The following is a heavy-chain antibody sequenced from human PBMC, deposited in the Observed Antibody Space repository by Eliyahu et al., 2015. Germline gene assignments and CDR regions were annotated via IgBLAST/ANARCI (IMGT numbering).Heavy chain of an antibody. CDR2: INHSGST. Sequence: QVQLQQWGAGLLKPSETLSLTCXVYGGSFSGYYWSWIRQPPGKGLEWIGEINHSGSTNYNPSLKSRVTISVDTSKXQFSLKLSSVTAADTAVYYCARGRRDPPTQRSNNFDYWGQGTLVTVSS. D-gene: IGHD1-1*01. CDR3: ARGRRDPPTQRSNNFDY. J-gene: IGHJ4*02. CDR1: GGSFSGYY. V-gene: IGHV4-34*01.